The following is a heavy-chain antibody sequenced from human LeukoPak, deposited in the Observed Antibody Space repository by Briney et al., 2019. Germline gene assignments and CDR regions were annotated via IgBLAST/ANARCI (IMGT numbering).Heavy chain of an antibody. CDR1: GYTFTSYG. Sequence: ASVKVSCKASGYTFTSYGISWVRQAPGQGLEWMGRINPNSGGTNYAQKFQGRVTMTRDTSISTAYMELSRLRSDDTAVYYCARDLLNEGNHLDYWGQGTLVTVSS. D-gene: IGHD4-23*01. CDR3: ARDLLNEGNHLDY. CDR2: INPNSGGT. V-gene: IGHV1-2*06. J-gene: IGHJ4*02.